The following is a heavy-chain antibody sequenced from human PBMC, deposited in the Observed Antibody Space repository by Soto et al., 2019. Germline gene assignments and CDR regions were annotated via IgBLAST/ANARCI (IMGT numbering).Heavy chain of an antibody. J-gene: IGHJ5*02. CDR1: GGSISSYY. Sequence: SETLSLTCTVSGGSISSYYWSWIRQPPGKGLEWIGYIYYSGSTNYNPSLKSRVTISVDTSKNQFSLKLSSVTAADTAVYYCAREKWNVVVTATNWFDPWGQGTLVTVSS. V-gene: IGHV4-59*01. CDR2: IYYSGST. D-gene: IGHD2-21*02. CDR3: AREKWNVVVTATNWFDP.